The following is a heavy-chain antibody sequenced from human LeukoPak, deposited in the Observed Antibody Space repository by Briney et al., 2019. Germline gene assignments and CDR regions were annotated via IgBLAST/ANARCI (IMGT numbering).Heavy chain of an antibody. Sequence: PGGSLRLSCAASGFTFSSYSMNWVRQAPGKGLEWVSSISSSSNYIYYADSVKGRFTISRDNAKNSLYLQMNSLRADDTAVYYCARSLPTYYYYGMDVWGQGTTVTVSS. CDR2: ISSSSNYI. CDR3: ARSLPTYYYYGMDV. J-gene: IGHJ6*02. V-gene: IGHV3-21*01. CDR1: GFTFSSYS.